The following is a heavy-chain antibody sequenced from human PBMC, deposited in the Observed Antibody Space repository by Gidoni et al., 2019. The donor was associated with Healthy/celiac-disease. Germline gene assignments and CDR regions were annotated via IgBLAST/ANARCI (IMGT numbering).Heavy chain of an antibody. Sequence: EVQLVESGGGLVQPGGSLRLSCAASGCTFSSYGMSWVRQAPGKGLEWGANIKQDGSDKYYVDSVKGRFTISRDNAKNSLYLQMNSLGAEDTAVYYCARGGYDSPFDYWGQGTLVTVSS. CDR3: ARGGYDSPFDY. V-gene: IGHV3-7*03. CDR2: IKQDGSDK. CDR1: GCTFSSYG. J-gene: IGHJ4*02. D-gene: IGHD3-3*01.